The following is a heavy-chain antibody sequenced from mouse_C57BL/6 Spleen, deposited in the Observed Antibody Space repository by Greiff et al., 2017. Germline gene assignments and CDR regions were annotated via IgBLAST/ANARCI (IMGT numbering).Heavy chain of an antibody. CDR2: ISDGGSYT. Sequence: EVKLVESGGGLVKPGGSLKLSCAASGFTFSSYAMSWVRPTPEKRLEWVATISDGGSYTYYPDNVKGRFTISRDNAKNNLYLQMSHLKSEDTAMYYCARRGGYFDYGGQGTTLTVPS. CDR1: GFTFSSYA. CDR3: ARRGGYFDY. J-gene: IGHJ2*01. V-gene: IGHV5-4*03.